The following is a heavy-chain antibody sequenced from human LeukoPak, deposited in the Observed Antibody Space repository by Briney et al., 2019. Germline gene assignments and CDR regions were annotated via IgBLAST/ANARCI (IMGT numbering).Heavy chain of an antibody. CDR3: TRGYGDCARLPFDC. Sequence: GGSLRLSCAASGFTFSTYWMHWVRQAPGKGLVWISRIESDGSTTSYTDSVKGRFTISRDNAKNMLYLQMNSLRAEDTAVYYCTRGYGDCARLPFDCWGQGTLVTVSS. D-gene: IGHD4-17*01. J-gene: IGHJ4*02. CDR1: GFTFSTYW. V-gene: IGHV3-74*01. CDR2: IESDGSTT.